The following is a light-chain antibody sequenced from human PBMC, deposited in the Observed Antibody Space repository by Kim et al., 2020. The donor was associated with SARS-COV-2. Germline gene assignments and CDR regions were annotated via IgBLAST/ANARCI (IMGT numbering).Light chain of an antibody. CDR3: HVGDSISDHPV. CDR2: DDS. J-gene: IGLJ2*01. CDR1: SIGSKS. V-gene: IGLV3-21*02. Sequence: SYELTQPPSVSVAPGQTARLSCGGDSIGSKSVHWYRQKPGQAPVLVVHDDSVRPSGIPERLAGSDSGNTATLTSSRAEAGDEAEHYCHVGDSISDHPVFG.